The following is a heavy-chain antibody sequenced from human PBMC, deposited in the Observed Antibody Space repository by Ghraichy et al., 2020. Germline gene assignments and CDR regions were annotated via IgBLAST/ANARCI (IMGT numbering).Heavy chain of an antibody. J-gene: IGHJ6*02. V-gene: IGHV1-18*04. CDR1: GYTFTSYG. CDR3: ARDLVVPAASGMYYYYYGMDV. CDR2: ISAYIDSR. D-gene: IGHD2-2*01. Sequence: SVKVSCKASGYTFTSYGISWVRQAPGQGLEWMGWISAYIDSRNYAQKLQGRVTMTTDTSTSTAYMELRSLRSDDTAVYYCARDLVVPAASGMYYYYYGMDVWGQGTTVTVSS.